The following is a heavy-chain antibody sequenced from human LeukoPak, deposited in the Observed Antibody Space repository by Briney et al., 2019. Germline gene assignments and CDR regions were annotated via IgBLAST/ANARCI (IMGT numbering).Heavy chain of an antibody. D-gene: IGHD6-13*01. CDR3: AREKPFGIAAAGMHYYYYYGMDV. CDR1: GGSISSYY. CDR2: IYYSGST. Sequence: SEALSLPLTGPGGSISSYYWRWRRQPPGKGLGWIGAIYYSGSTNYNPSLKRRVTISVDTSKNQFSLKLSSVTAADTAVYYCAREKPFGIAAAGMHYYYYYGMDVWGQGTTVTVSS. J-gene: IGHJ6*02. V-gene: IGHV4-59*01.